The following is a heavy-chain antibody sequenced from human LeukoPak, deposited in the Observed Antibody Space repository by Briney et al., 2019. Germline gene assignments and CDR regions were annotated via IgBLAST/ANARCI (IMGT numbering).Heavy chain of an antibody. J-gene: IGHJ4*02. CDR3: ARVRGSSWYYLFDY. CDR2: IYYSGST. V-gene: IGHV4-59*01. CDR1: GGSISSYY. Sequence: ETLSLTCTVSGGSISSYYWSWIRQPPGKGLEWIGYIYYSGSTNYNPSLKSRVTISVDTSKNQFSLKLSSVTAADTAVYYCARVRGSSWYYLFDYWGQGTLVTVSS. D-gene: IGHD6-13*01.